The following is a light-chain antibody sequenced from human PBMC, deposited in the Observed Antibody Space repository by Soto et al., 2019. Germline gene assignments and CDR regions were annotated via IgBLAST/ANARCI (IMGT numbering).Light chain of an antibody. CDR3: QQTLSFPPT. J-gene: IGKJ1*01. V-gene: IGKV1-12*01. CDR1: QAIDSL. Sequence: DIQMTQSPSALSASVGDRVTITCRASQAIDSLLAWYQQKPGEAPKLLIFTGSLLHSGVPPRFSCSGSGTDFTLTISSLQPADFATYYWQQTLSFPPTFGQGTKV. CDR2: TGS.